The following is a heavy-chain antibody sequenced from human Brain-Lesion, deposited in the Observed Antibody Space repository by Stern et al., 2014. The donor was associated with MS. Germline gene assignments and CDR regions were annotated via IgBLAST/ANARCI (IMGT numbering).Heavy chain of an antibody. D-gene: IGHD3-3*01. Sequence: QVQLVQSGAEVKKPGASVKVSCKTSGYIFTAYYIHWVRQAPGQGLEWMAWINPNTGGTKFEQKFQGRVSMSRDTSISTAYVELSSLTSDDTAVYYCARDQRGITIFGVVTDYYYLGMDVWGQGTTVTVSS. CDR2: INPNTGGT. CDR3: ARDQRGITIFGVVTDYYYLGMDV. CDR1: GYIFTAYY. J-gene: IGHJ6*02. V-gene: IGHV1-2*02.